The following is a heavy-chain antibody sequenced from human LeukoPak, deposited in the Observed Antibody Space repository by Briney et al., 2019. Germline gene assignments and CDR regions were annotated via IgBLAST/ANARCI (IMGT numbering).Heavy chain of an antibody. V-gene: IGHV3-23*01. CDR1: GFTFSSYA. D-gene: IGHD6-13*01. J-gene: IGHJ5*02. CDR3: ARDRIARDWFDP. CDR2: ISGSGGST. Sequence: GGSLRLSCAASGFTFSSYAMSWVRQAPGKGLEWVSAISGSGGSTYYADSVKGRFTISRDNAKNTLYLQMNSLRAEDTAVYYCARDRIARDWFDPWGQGTLVTVSS.